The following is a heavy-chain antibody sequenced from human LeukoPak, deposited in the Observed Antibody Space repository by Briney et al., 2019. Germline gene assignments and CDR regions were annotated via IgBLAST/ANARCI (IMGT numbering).Heavy chain of an antibody. Sequence: ASVKVSCKASGYTFTSYYMHWVRQAPGQGLEWMGIINPSGGSTSYAQKFQGRVTMTRDTSTSTVYMELRSLRSEETAVYYCARDRAKNWKYFDYWGQGTLVTVSS. CDR2: INPSGGST. D-gene: IGHD1-1*01. J-gene: IGHJ4*02. CDR1: GYTFTSYY. V-gene: IGHV1-46*01. CDR3: ARDRAKNWKYFDY.